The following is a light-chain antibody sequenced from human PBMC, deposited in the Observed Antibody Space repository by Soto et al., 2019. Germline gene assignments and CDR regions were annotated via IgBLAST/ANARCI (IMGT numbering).Light chain of an antibody. CDR3: EQYYNAPCT. CDR2: WAS. CDR1: QSVLYSSNNKNS. J-gene: IGKJ1*01. V-gene: IGKV4-1*01. Sequence: DIVMTQSPDSLAVSLGESATINCKSSQSVLYSSNNKNSIAWYQQKPGQPPKLLIYWASTRESGVPDRFSGSGSGTDFTLTFSSLRAEDVAVYYCEQYYNAPCTFGQGTKVEIK.